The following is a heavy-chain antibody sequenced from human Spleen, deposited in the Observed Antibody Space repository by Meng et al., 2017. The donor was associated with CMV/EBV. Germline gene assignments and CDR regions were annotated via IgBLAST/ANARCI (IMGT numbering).Heavy chain of an antibody. CDR2: MNPNSGNT. V-gene: IGHV1-8*01. CDR3: ARGGHCIGTSCYWGGWFGP. CDR1: GYTFTSYD. Sequence: ASVKVSCKASGYTFTSYDINWVRQATGQGLEWMGWMNPNSGNTGYAQRFQDRITMTRDTSISTAYMELSSLTSEDTAVYYCARGGHCIGTSCYWGGWFGPWGQGTLVTVSS. D-gene: IGHD2-2*01. J-gene: IGHJ5*02.